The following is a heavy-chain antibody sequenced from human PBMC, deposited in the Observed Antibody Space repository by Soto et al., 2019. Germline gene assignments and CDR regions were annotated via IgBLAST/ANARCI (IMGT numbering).Heavy chain of an antibody. CDR2: NYPGDPDT. D-gene: IGHD6-13*01. Sequence: PGQTLKISCEFCVYIFTSYYIGCVPDLPGKGREWMQINYPGDPDTSNSPSFPGQVTISADKSISTTYLQASSLKALDTPMYYCARLSSSWPHDFDIWGKGTMVTVSS. CDR3: ARLSSSWPHDFDI. CDR1: VYIFTSYY. V-gene: IGHV5-51*01. J-gene: IGHJ3*02.